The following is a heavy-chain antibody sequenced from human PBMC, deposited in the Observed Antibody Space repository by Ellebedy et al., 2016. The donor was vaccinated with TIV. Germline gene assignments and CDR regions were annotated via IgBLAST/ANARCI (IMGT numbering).Heavy chain of an antibody. V-gene: IGHV1-58*02. J-gene: IGHJ5*02. CDR1: GGTFSSYA. Sequence: ASVKVSCKASGGTFSSYAISWVRQAPGQRLEWIGWIVVGSGNTNYAQKFQERVTITRDISTSTAYMELSSLRSEDTAVYYCARDQGGSGYSSSFFDPWGQGTLVTVSS. CDR3: ARDQGGSGYSSSFFDP. CDR2: IVVGSGNT. D-gene: IGHD6-13*01.